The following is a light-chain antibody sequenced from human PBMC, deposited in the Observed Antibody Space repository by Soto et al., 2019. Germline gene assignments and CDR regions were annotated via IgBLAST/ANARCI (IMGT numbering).Light chain of an antibody. J-gene: IGLJ2*01. CDR2: AVS. CDR3: SSYTSSTTVA. V-gene: IGLV2-14*01. CDR1: SSDVGGYNY. Sequence: QSVLPQPASVSGSPGQSITISCTGTSSDVGGYNYVSWYQQHPGKAPKLIIYAVSNRPSGVSHRFSGSKSGNTASLAISGLQAEDEAEYYCSSYTSSTTVAVGGGTKLTVL.